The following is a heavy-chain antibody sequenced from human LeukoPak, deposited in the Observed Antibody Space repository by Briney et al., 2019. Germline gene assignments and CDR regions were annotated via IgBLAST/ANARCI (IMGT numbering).Heavy chain of an antibody. D-gene: IGHD5-12*01. CDR3: ARDYLTAQWLLSGGDY. V-gene: IGHV3-48*02. CDR2: ISSSSKTI. Sequence: PGGSLRLSCAASGFTFSYYSMNWVRQAPGKGLEWVSYISSSSKTIYYADSVKGRFTISRDNAKKSLDLQMNSLRDEDTAVYYCARDYLTAQWLLSGGDYWGQGTLVTVSS. CDR1: GFTFSYYS. J-gene: IGHJ4*02.